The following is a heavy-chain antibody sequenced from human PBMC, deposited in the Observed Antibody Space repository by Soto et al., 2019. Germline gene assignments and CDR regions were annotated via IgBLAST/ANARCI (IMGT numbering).Heavy chain of an antibody. J-gene: IGHJ5*02. D-gene: IGHD3-3*01. Sequence: QVQLVQSGAEVKKPGASVRVSCEASGYTFTDYFIHWVRQAPGQGLEWMGWMNPNTGGINYAQNLQGRVTMTSDTSISTAYMELGSLRSGDTAVYYCARVLSWSLYYIDSWGQGPLVTVSS. CDR2: MNPNTGGI. CDR3: ARVLSWSLYYIDS. V-gene: IGHV1-2*02. CDR1: GYTFTDYF.